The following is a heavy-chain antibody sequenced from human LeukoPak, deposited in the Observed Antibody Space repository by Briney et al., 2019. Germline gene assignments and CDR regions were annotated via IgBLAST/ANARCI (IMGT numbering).Heavy chain of an antibody. D-gene: IGHD3-10*02. J-gene: IGHJ6*02. Sequence: GGSLRLSCAASFIFRTDAMNWVRQATGEGVGWVAAVCVSGGITYYPASLKGRFTISRDNSKNPLYLQMNSLRAEDTAIYYCAKASAVRGYYYYGMDVWGQGTTVTVSS. CDR2: VCVSGGIT. CDR3: AKASAVRGYYYYGMDV. CDR1: FIFRTDA. V-gene: IGHV3-23*01.